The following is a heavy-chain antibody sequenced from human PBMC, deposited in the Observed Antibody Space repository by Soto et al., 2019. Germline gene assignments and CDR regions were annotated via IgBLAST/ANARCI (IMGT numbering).Heavy chain of an antibody. Sequence: EASVKVSCKASGYTFTGYYMHWVRQAPGQGLEWMGWINPYSGGTNYAQKFQGWVTMTRDTSISTAYMELSRLRSDDTAVYYCARDARGDEAPMDYWGQGTLVTVS. CDR1: GYTFTGYY. V-gene: IGHV1-2*04. CDR2: INPYSGGT. CDR3: ARDARGDEAPMDY. D-gene: IGHD3-10*01. J-gene: IGHJ4*02.